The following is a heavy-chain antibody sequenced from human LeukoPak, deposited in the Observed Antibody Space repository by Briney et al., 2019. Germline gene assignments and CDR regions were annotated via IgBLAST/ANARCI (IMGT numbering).Heavy chain of an antibody. CDR1: GGTFSSYA. CDR2: INTNTGNP. Sequence: GASVKVSCKASGGTFSSYAISWVRQAPGQGLEWMGWINTNTGNPTYAQGFTGRFVFSLDTSVSTAYLQISSLKAEDTAVYYCAILGGVGYSDSSGYYDAFDIWGQGTMVTVSS. V-gene: IGHV7-4-1*02. J-gene: IGHJ3*02. CDR3: AILGGVGYSDSSGYYDAFDI. D-gene: IGHD3-22*01.